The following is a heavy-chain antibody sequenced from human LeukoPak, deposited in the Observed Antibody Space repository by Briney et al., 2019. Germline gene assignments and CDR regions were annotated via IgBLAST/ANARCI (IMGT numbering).Heavy chain of an antibody. CDR1: GFTFNIYA. Sequence: GGSLRLSCSASGFTFNIYAMHWVRQAPGKGLEYVSAISTDGGGTCYADSVKGRFTISRDNSKNTLYLQMSSLRTEDTAVYYCVKYHNSCYSVWGQGTLVAVSS. V-gene: IGHV3-64D*06. CDR3: VKYHNSCYSV. D-gene: IGHD2-21*01. CDR2: ISTDGGGT. J-gene: IGHJ4*02.